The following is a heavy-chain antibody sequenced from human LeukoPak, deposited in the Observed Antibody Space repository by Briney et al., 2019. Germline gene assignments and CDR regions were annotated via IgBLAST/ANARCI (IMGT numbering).Heavy chain of an antibody. CDR1: GFTFSSYG. CDR3: AKEGSGYVDY. V-gene: IGHV3-30*18. Sequence: GGSLRLSYAASGFTFSSYGMHWVRQAPGKGLEWVAVISYDGSNKYYADSVKGRFTISRDNSKNTLYLQMNSLRAEDTAVYYCAKEGSGYVDYWGQGTLVTVSS. CDR2: ISYDGSNK. D-gene: IGHD1-26*01. J-gene: IGHJ4*02.